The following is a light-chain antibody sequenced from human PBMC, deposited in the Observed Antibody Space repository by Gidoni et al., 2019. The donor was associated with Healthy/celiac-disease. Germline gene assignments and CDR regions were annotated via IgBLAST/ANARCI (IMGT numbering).Light chain of an antibody. CDR3: QQYYGTPIT. CDR1: QSVLYSSNNKNY. J-gene: IGKJ5*01. CDR2: WAS. Sequence: DIVMTQSPASLAESLGARSTINCKSSQSVLYSSNNKNYLAWYQQKPGQPPKLLIYWASTRESGVPDRFSGSGSGTDFTLTISSLQAEDVAVYYCQQYYGTPITFGQGTRLEIK. V-gene: IGKV4-1*01.